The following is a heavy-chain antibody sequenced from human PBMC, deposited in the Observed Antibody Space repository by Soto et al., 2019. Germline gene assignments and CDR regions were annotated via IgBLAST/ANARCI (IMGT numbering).Heavy chain of an antibody. D-gene: IGHD6-25*01. CDR1: GFTFSSCS. V-gene: IGHV3-48*02. J-gene: IGHJ4*02. CDR2: ISSTSSTI. Sequence: EVQLVESGGGLVQLGGSLRLSCAASGFTFSSCSMNWVRHAPGKGLEWLSYISSTSSTIYYADSVKGRFTISRDNAKNSLYLQMNSLRDEDTAVYYCASWPDAADYWGQGTLVTVAS. CDR3: ASWPDAADY.